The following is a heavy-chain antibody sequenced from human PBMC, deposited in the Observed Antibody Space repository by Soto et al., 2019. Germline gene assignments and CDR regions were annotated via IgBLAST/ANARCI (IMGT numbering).Heavy chain of an antibody. J-gene: IGHJ4*02. CDR2: IYGDGSDT. CDR1: GFTFSNYW. CDR3: ARSSFPYYFDY. D-gene: IGHD3-10*01. Sequence: EVQVVESGGGLVQPGGSLRLSCVASGFTFSNYWMHWVRQAPGKGLVWVSLIYGDGSDTSYGDSVKGRFTISRDNAKNTLYLQMNSLRAEDTAVYYCARSSFPYYFDYWGQGTLVTVSS. V-gene: IGHV3-74*01.